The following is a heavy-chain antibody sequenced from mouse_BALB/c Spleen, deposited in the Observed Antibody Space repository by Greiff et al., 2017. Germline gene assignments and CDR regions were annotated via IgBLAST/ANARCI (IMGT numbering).Heavy chain of an antibody. CDR2: ISSGGSYT. V-gene: IGHV5-9-4*01. CDR3: ARGDGYYLAY. CDR1: GFTFSSYA. Sequence: DVMLVESGGGLVKPGGSLKLSCAASGFTFSSYAMSWVRQSPEKRLEWVAEISSGGSYTYYPDTVTGRFTISRDNAKNTLYLEMSSLRSEDTAMYYCARGDGYYLAYWGQGTLVTVSA. D-gene: IGHD2-3*01. J-gene: IGHJ3*01.